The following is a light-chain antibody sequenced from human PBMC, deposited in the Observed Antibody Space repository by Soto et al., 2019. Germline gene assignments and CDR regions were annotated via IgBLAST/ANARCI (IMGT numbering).Light chain of an antibody. Sequence: QSVLTQPPSVSGSPGQSITISCTGTSSDVGAYTSVSWYQQHPGKAPKLMIYEVSNRPSGLSNRFSGSKSANTASLTISGLQEEDDAHYYCTSYTSDNGSYVFGTGTKLTVL. CDR1: SSDVGAYTS. V-gene: IGLV2-14*01. CDR2: EVS. CDR3: TSYTSDNGSYV. J-gene: IGLJ1*01.